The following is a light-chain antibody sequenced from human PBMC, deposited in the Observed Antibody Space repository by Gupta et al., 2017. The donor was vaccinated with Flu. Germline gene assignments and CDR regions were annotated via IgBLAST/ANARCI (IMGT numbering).Light chain of an antibody. CDR3: RQYYTFPRT. CDR2: GAS. J-gene: IGKJ1*01. Sequence: PSSLSASVGDRVTITCRASQGIRNDLGWYQQKPGKAPKLLISGASTLQSGVPSRFSGSGSGTDFTLTISSLQPEDFATYYCRQYYTFPRTFGQGTKLEIK. V-gene: IGKV1-6*01. CDR1: QGIRND.